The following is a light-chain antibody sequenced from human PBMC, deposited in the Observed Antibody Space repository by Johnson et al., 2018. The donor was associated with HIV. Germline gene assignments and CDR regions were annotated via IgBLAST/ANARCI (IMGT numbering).Light chain of an antibody. CDR2: RNN. CDR3: AAWDDSLNCRGYV. Sequence: QSVLTQPPSVSAAPGQKVTIFCSGSSSNIGNNYVSWYQQLPGTAPKLLIYRNNQRPSGVPDRFSGSKSGTSASLAISGLPAEDEADYYCAAWDDSLNCRGYVFGTGTKVTVL. CDR1: SSNIGNNY. V-gene: IGLV1-47*01. J-gene: IGLJ1*01.